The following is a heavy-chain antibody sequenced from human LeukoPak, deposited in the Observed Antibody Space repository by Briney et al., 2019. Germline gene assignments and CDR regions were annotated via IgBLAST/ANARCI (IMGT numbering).Heavy chain of an antibody. CDR2: IRYDGSNK. CDR1: GFTFSSYG. CDR3: ARMVVTAIGY. Sequence: GGSLRLSCAASGFTFSSYGMHWVRQAPGKGLEWVAFIRYDGSNKYYADSVKGRFTISRDNAKNSLYLQMNSLRAEDTAVYYCARMVVTAIGYWGQGTLVTVSS. V-gene: IGHV3-30*02. D-gene: IGHD2-21*02. J-gene: IGHJ4*02.